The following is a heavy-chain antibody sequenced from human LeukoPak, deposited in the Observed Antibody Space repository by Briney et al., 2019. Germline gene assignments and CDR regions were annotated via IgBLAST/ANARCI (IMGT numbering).Heavy chain of an antibody. Sequence: SETLSLTCTVSGGSISSSSYYWGWIRQPPGKGLEWIGSIYYSGSTYYNPSLKSRVTISVDTSKNQFSLKLSSVTAADTAVYYSARQSSSGWYGIYYYYYYYMDVWGKGTTVTVS. V-gene: IGHV4-39*07. J-gene: IGHJ6*03. CDR1: GGSISSSSYY. D-gene: IGHD6-19*01. CDR3: ARQSSSGWYGIYYYYYYYMDV. CDR2: IYYSGST.